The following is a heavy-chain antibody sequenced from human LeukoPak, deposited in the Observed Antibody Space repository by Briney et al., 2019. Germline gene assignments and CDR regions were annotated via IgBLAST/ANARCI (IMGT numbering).Heavy chain of an antibody. D-gene: IGHD3-10*01. CDR2: IYTRGSA. CDR3: ARAPYGSGIFDY. Sequence: SETLSLTCTVSGGSINSDSHYWSWIRQPAGKGLEWIGRIYTRGSATYNPSLKSRVTISVDTSKNQFSLKLSSVTAADTAVYYCARAPYGSGIFDYWGQGTLVTVSS. J-gene: IGHJ4*02. CDR1: GGSINSDSHY. V-gene: IGHV4-61*02.